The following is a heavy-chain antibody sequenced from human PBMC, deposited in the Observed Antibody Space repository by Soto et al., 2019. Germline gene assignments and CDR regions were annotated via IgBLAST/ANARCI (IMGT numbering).Heavy chain of an antibody. V-gene: IGHV3-23*01. Sequence: PGGSLSLSCAASGFTFSSYAMSWVRQAPGKGLEWVSAISGSVGSTYYADSVKGRFTISRDNSKNTLYLQMNSLRAGDTAVYYCAKKKLLFPDAFDIWGQGTMVTVSS. CDR2: ISGSVGST. CDR3: AKKKLLFPDAFDI. D-gene: IGHD2-21*02. J-gene: IGHJ3*02. CDR1: GFTFSSYA.